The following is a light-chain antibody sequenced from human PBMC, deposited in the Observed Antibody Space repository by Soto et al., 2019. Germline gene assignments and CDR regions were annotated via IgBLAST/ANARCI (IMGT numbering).Light chain of an antibody. Sequence: DPQMAQSPSTLSASVGDRVTITCRASQSISSWLAWYQQKPGKAPKLLIYDASNLQSGVPSRFSGSGSGTEFTLTISSLQPDDFATYYCQQYNSYSWTFGQGTKVEIK. CDR1: QSISSW. J-gene: IGKJ1*01. CDR2: DAS. CDR3: QQYNSYSWT. V-gene: IGKV1-5*01.